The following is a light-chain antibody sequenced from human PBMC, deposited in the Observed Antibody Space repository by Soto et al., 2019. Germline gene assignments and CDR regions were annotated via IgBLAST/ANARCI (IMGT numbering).Light chain of an antibody. CDR1: QSVSSY. J-gene: IGKJ1*01. CDR3: QQRSNWPPWT. Sequence: EIVLTQSPATLSLSPGERATLSCRASQSVSSYLAWYQQKPGQAPRLLIYDASNRATGIPARFSSSGSGTDFTLTISSLEPEDFAFYYCQQRSNWPPWTFGQGTKVEIK. V-gene: IGKV3-11*01. CDR2: DAS.